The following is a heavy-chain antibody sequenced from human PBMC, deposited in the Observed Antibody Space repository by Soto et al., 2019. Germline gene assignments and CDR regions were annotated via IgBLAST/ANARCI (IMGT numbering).Heavy chain of an antibody. D-gene: IGHD2-21*02. CDR3: AREETAWPLAYGLDV. CDR2: IGTRSDI. Sequence: PGGSLRLSCAASGFTFSTYSMHWVRQAPGKGLEWVSSIGTRSDIYYADSVKGRFTISRDNAKNSLSLQMNSLRAEDTGVYYCAREETAWPLAYGLDVWGQGXTVTVYS. CDR1: GFTFSTYS. V-gene: IGHV3-21*01. J-gene: IGHJ6*02.